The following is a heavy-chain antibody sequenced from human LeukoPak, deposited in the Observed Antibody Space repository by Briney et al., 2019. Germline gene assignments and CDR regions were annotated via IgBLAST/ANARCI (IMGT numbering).Heavy chain of an antibody. CDR3: AKDTVTSYYYGMDV. Sequence: GGSLRLSCAASGFTVSSYAMSWVRQAPGKGLEWVSAISGSGGSTYYADSAKGRFTISRDNSKNTLYLQMNSLRAEDTAVYYCAKDTVTSYYYGMDVWGQGTTVTVSS. V-gene: IGHV3-23*01. D-gene: IGHD4-17*01. CDR2: ISGSGGST. CDR1: GFTVSSYA. J-gene: IGHJ6*02.